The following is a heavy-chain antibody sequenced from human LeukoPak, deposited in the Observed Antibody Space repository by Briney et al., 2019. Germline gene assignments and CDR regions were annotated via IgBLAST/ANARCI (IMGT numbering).Heavy chain of an antibody. CDR2: INTGNGNT. D-gene: IGHD6-13*01. Sequence: ASVKVSCKASGYTFTNYAIHWVRQAPGQRLEWMGWINTGNGNTKYSQEFQGRVTITRDTSATTAYMELSSLKFEDMAVYYCAKGAGKGIAAAGGVDYWGQGTLVTVSS. CDR1: GYTFTNYA. J-gene: IGHJ4*02. CDR3: AKGAGKGIAAAGGVDY. V-gene: IGHV1-3*03.